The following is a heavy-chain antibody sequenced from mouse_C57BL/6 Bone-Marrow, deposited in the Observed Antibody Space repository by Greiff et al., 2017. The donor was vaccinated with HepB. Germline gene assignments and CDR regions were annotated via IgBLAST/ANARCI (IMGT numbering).Heavy chain of an antibody. V-gene: IGHV1-59*01. Sequence: VQLQQPGAELVRPGTSVKLSCKASGYTFTSYWMHWVKQRPGQGLEWIGVIDPSDSYTNYNQKFKGKATLTVDTSSSTAYMQLSSLTSEDSAVYYCARCITTVPPWFAYWGQGTLVTVSA. CDR1: GYTFTSYW. CDR2: IDPSDSYT. CDR3: ARCITTVPPWFAY. D-gene: IGHD1-1*01. J-gene: IGHJ3*01.